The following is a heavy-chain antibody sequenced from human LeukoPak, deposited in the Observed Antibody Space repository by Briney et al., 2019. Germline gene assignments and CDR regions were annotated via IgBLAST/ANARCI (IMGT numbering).Heavy chain of an antibody. Sequence: ASVKVSCKASGYTFTSYYMHWVRQAPGQGLEWMGIINPSGGSTSYAQKFQGRVTITADESTSTAYMELSSLRSEDTAVYYCARDYGDYPPEYTCGYWGQGTLVTVSS. CDR1: GYTFTSYY. V-gene: IGHV1-46*01. J-gene: IGHJ4*02. CDR2: INPSGGST. D-gene: IGHD4-17*01. CDR3: ARDYGDYPPEYTCGY.